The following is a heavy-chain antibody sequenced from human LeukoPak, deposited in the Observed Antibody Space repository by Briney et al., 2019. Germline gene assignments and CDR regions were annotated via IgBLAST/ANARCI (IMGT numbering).Heavy chain of an antibody. V-gene: IGHV3-30*02. CDR1: AFYFPSFG. CDR2: IRFDGSEK. CDR3: GTDAEDGDIRFIIGYMSNMDV. Sequence: GGSLRLSCAASAFYFPSFGMHWVRQAPGKGLEWVTFIRFDGSEKHYADSVRGRFTISRDNSKNTVHLQMDSLRHEDTGVYSRGTDAEDGDIRFIIGYMSNMDVWGKGTTVTV. D-gene: IGHD5-24*01. J-gene: IGHJ6*03.